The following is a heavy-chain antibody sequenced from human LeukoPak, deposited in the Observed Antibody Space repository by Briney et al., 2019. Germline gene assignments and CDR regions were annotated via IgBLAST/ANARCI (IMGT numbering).Heavy chain of an antibody. CDR3: ANMAGE. D-gene: IGHD3-16*01. CDR2: FSGSGGST. J-gene: IGHJ4*02. CDR1: GFTFSSYA. V-gene: IGHV3-23*01. Sequence: GGSLRLSCAAPGFTFSSYAMSCVRQAPGKGLECVSAFSGSGGSTYYADSVKGRFTISRDNSKNTLYLQMNSLRAEDTAVYYCANMAGEWGQGTLVTVSS.